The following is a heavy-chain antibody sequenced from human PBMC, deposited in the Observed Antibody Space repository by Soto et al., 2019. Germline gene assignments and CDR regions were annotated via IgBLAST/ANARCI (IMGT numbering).Heavy chain of an antibody. V-gene: IGHV1-69*01. CDR2: IIPIFGTA. Sequence: SVKVSCKASAGTFSSYAISWVRQAPGQGLEWMGVIIPIFGTANYAQKFQGRVTITPDESTSTAYMELSSLRSEDTAVYYCARDLSIAAAGTPSSWFDPWGQGTLVTVSS. CDR1: AGTFSSYA. CDR3: ARDLSIAAAGTPSSWFDP. J-gene: IGHJ5*02. D-gene: IGHD6-13*01.